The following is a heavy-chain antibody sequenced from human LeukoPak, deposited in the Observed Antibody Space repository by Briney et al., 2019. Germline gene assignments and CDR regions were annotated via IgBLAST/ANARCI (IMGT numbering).Heavy chain of an antibody. CDR2: INHSGST. Sequence: PSETLSLTCAVYGGSFSGYYWSWIRQPPGKGLEWIGEINHSGSTNYNPSLKSRVTISVDTSKNQFSLKLSSVTAADTAVYYCARGLDYYGSGSQGYYLDYWGQGTLVTVSS. V-gene: IGHV4-34*01. CDR1: GGSFSGYY. J-gene: IGHJ4*02. D-gene: IGHD3-10*01. CDR3: ARGLDYYGSGSQGYYLDY.